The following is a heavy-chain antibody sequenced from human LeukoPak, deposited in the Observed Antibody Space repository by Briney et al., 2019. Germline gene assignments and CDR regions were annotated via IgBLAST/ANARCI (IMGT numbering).Heavy chain of an antibody. D-gene: IGHD3-10*01. CDR2: IYHSGST. CDR1: GGSISTSNW. CDR3: ARAGYYGSGSYSYYFDY. J-gene: IGHJ4*02. V-gene: IGHV4-4*02. Sequence: PSETLSLTCAVSGGSISTSNWWSWVRQPPGKGLEWIGEIYHSGSTNYNPSLKSRVAISVDKSKNQFSLKLSCVTAADTAVYYCARAGYYGSGSYSYYFDYWGQGTLVTVSS.